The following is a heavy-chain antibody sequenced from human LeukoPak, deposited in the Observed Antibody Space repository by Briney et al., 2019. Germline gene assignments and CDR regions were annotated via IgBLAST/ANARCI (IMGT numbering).Heavy chain of an antibody. CDR1: GGSFSGYY. V-gene: IGHV4-34*01. CDR3: ARGQKYRNGYTVTELGSGYFDY. CDR2: INHSGST. J-gene: IGHJ4*02. Sequence: PSETLPLTCAVYGGSFSGYYWSWIRQPPGKGLEWIGEINHSGSTNYNPSLKSRVTISVDTSKNQFSLTLSSVTAADTAVYYCARGQKYRNGYTVTELGSGYFDYWGQGTLVTVSS. D-gene: IGHD5-18*01.